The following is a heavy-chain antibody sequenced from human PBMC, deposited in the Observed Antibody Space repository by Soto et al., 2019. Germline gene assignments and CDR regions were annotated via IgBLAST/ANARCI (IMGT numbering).Heavy chain of an antibody. CDR1: GFTFSSYV. Sequence: QVHLVESGGGVVQPGRSLRLSCAASGFTFSSYVMHWVRQAPGKGLEWVSVISYDGSYKYYADSVKGRFTISRDNSKHTLNLQISSLRVGDPAAYYCAKEPEGYCSCTRGYTYHGLDVWGQGTTVTVSS. J-gene: IGHJ6*02. CDR2: ISYDGSYK. V-gene: IGHV3-30*18. D-gene: IGHD2-2*01. CDR3: AKEPEGYCSCTRGYTYHGLDV.